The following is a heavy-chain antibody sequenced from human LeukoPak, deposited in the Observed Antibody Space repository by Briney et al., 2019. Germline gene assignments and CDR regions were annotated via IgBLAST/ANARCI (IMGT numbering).Heavy chain of an antibody. J-gene: IGHJ3*02. Sequence: PSETLSLTCTVSGGSISSYYWSWIRQPPGKGLEWFGYIYYSGSTNYNPSLKSRVTISVDTSKNQFSLKLSSVTAADTAVYYCARDLVTTFAFDIWGQGTMVTVSS. D-gene: IGHD4-17*01. CDR3: ARDLVTTFAFDI. V-gene: IGHV4-59*01. CDR2: IYYSGST. CDR1: GGSISSYY.